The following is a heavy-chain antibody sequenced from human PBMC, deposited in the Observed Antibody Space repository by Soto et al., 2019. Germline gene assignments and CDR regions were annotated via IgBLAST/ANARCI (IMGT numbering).Heavy chain of an antibody. CDR1: GFTFTNYA. V-gene: IGHV3-23*01. J-gene: IGHJ4*02. CDR3: AKVRLRRGIDY. Sequence: EVQLFESGGGLGQPGGSLRLSCAASGFTFTNYAMTWVRQAPGEGLEWVSTISANGGSTYYADSVKGRFTISRDNSKNTLYLQVNSLRAEDTAVYYFAKVRLRRGIDYWGQGALVTVAT. D-gene: IGHD3-16*01. CDR2: ISANGGST.